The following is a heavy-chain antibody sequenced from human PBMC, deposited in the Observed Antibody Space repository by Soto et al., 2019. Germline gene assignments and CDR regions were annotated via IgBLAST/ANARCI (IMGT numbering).Heavy chain of an antibody. J-gene: IGHJ3*02. D-gene: IGHD1-26*01. CDR3: ARLGATYDAFDI. Sequence: SETLSLTCTVSGGSISNYYXSWIRQPPGKGLEWIGYIYYSGSTNYNPSLKSRVTISVDTSKNQFSLKLSSVTAADTAVYYCARLGATYDAFDIWGQGTMVTVSS. V-gene: IGHV4-59*08. CDR1: GGSISNYY. CDR2: IYYSGST.